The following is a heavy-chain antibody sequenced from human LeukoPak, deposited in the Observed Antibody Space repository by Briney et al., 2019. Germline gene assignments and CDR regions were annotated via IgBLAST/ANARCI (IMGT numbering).Heavy chain of an antibody. V-gene: IGHV3-48*03. CDR3: ARDCSGGSCYGY. CDR1: GFTFSSYE. Sequence: GGSLRLSCAASGFTFSSYEMNWVRQAPGKGLEWVSYISSSGSTIYYADSVRGRFTISRDNAKNSLYLQMNSLRAEDTAVYYCARDCSGGSCYGYWGQGTLVTVSS. J-gene: IGHJ4*02. D-gene: IGHD2-15*01. CDR2: ISSSGSTI.